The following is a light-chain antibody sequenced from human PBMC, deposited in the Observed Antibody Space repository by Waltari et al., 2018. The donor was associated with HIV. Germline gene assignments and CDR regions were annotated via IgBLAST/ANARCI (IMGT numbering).Light chain of an antibody. CDR2: GAS. CDR1: EDMTSQY. Sequence: IMLRQSPATLSLSPAATAIVSCRASEDMTSQYLAWYQQKSVQAPRLLLFGASTRNPGVPERFGGAGSGADFTLTVSRLEPEDFALYFCQQYAASPDTFGPGTKVD. CDR3: QQYAASPDT. J-gene: IGKJ3*01. V-gene: IGKV3-20*01.